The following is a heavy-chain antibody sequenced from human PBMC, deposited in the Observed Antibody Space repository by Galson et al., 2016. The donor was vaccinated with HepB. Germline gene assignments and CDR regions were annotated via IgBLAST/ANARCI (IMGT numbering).Heavy chain of an antibody. Sequence: SLRLSCAASGFTFSNYSMNWVRQAPGKGLEWVSSISGSTSYIYYADSVKGRFTISRDNAKNSLFLQMNSLRAEDTAVYYCARAGKYCSGSSCHGGFLDHWGQGTLVTVSS. D-gene: IGHD2-15*01. CDR1: GFTFSNYS. J-gene: IGHJ4*02. CDR2: ISGSTSYI. V-gene: IGHV3-21*01. CDR3: ARAGKYCSGSSCHGGFLDH.